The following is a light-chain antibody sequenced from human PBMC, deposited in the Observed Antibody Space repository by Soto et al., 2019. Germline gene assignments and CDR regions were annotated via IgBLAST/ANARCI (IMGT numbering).Light chain of an antibody. CDR2: RSD. Sequence: QSVLTQPPPASGAPGQRGTISCSGSSSNVGSNSVDWYQHLPGTAPRLLICRSDQRPSGVPDRFSGSKSGTSASLAISGLQSEDEADYYCAAWDDRLYGRLFGTGTKVTV. CDR1: SSNVGSNS. CDR3: AAWDDRLYGRL. J-gene: IGLJ1*01. V-gene: IGLV1-44*01.